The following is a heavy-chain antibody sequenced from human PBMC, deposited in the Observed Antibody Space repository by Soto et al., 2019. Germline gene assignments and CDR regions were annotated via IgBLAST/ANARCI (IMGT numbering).Heavy chain of an antibody. CDR3: ARDSSSSGGNWFDP. Sequence: QVQLVESGGGVVQPGRSLRLSCAASGFTFSSYGMHWVRQAPGKGLEWVAVIWYDGSNKYYADSVKGRFTISRDNSKNTLYLQMNRLRAEDTAVYYCARDSSSSGGNWFDPWGQGTLVTVSS. CDR2: IWYDGSNK. J-gene: IGHJ5*02. D-gene: IGHD6-6*01. CDR1: GFTFSSYG. V-gene: IGHV3-33*01.